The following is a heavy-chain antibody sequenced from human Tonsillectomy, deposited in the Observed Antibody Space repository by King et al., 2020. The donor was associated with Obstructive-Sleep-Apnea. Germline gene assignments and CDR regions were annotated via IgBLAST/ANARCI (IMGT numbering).Heavy chain of an antibody. CDR1: GFTFSSHG. CDR2: IRYDGSNK. Sequence: EQLVQSGGGVVQPGRSLRLSCAASGFTFSSHGMHWVRQAPGKGLEWVAFIRYDGSNKYYADSVKGRLTISRDNSKNTLYLQMNSLRAEDTAVYYCASPAAGFFKLELLWGQGTLVTVSS. CDR3: ASPAAGFFKLELL. D-gene: IGHD6-13*01. V-gene: IGHV3-30*02. J-gene: IGHJ4*02.